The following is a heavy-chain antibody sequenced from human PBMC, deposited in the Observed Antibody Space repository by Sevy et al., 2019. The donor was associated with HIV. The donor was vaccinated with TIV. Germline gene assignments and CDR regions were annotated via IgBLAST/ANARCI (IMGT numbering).Heavy chain of an antibody. J-gene: IGHJ4*02. CDR1: GFTFSNYA. CDR3: VRGEIIFDY. V-gene: IGHV3-23*01. CDR2: ISGSAHRT. Sequence: GGSLRLSCAASGFTFSNYAMSWVRQTPGKGLEWVSAISGSAHRTYYTDSVKGRFTISRDNSKNMLFLQMNSLRAEDTAVYYCVRGEIIFDYWGQGTLVTVSS.